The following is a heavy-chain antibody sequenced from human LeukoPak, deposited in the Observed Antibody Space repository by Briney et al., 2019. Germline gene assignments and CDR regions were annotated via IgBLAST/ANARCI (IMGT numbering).Heavy chain of an antibody. Sequence: KSGPTLVKPTQTITLTCTFSGFSLSTSGVGVGWIRQPPGKALEWLALIYWDDDKRYSPSLKSRLTITKDTSKNQVVLKMTNMDPVDTATYYCAHRDSSSSYFDYWGQGTLVTVSS. CDR3: AHRDSSSSYFDY. V-gene: IGHV2-5*02. CDR1: GFSLSTSGVG. D-gene: IGHD6-6*01. CDR2: IYWDDDK. J-gene: IGHJ4*02.